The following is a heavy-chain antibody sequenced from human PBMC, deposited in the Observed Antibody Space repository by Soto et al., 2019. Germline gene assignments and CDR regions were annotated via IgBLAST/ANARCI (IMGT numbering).Heavy chain of an antibody. CDR3: ARIESGGADD. CDR2: INAGNGNT. D-gene: IGHD2-15*01. V-gene: IGHV1-3*05. J-gene: IGHJ4*02. CDR1: GYTFTSYA. Sequence: QVQLVQSGAEEKKPGASVKVSCKASGYTFTSYAMHWVRQAPGQRLEWMGWINAGNGNTKYSQTFQGRVTLTRDTSARTAYMELSSMRSEDTAVYYCARIESGGADDWGQGTLVTVYS.